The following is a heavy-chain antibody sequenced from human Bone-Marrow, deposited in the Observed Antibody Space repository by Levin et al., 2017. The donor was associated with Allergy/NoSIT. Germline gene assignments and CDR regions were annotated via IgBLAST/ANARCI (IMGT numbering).Heavy chain of an antibody. CDR2: IDWDDDK. CDR1: GFSLSTSGMC. J-gene: IGHJ2*01. CDR3: ARIQPDVDTAMMGSFGYFDL. Sequence: SGPTLVKPTQTLTLTCTFSGFSLSTSGMCVSWIRQPPGKALEWLARIDWDDDKYYSTSLKTRLTISKDTSKNQVVLTMTNMDPVDTATYYCARIQPDVDTAMMGSFGYFDLWGRGTLVTVSS. V-gene: IGHV2-70*11. D-gene: IGHD5-18*01.